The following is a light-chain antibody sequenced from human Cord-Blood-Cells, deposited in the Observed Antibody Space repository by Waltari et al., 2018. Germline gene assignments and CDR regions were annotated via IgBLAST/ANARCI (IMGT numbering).Light chain of an antibody. CDR1: QGISSY. CDR2: AAS. CDR3: QQYYSYPLT. V-gene: IGKV1-8*01. J-gene: IGKJ2*01. Sequence: IQMTQSPSSFSASTRDRVTITCRASQGISSYLAWYQQKPGKAPKLLIYAASTLQSGVPSRFSGSGSGTDFTLTISCLQSEDFATYYCQQYYSYPLTFGQGTKLEIK.